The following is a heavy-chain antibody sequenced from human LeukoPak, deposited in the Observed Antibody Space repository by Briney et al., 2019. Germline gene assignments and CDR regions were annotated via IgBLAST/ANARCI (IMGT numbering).Heavy chain of an antibody. CDR2: IYHSGST. V-gene: IGHV4-30-2*01. D-gene: IGHD3-3*01. CDR3: ARLQYYDFWSGTNWFDP. J-gene: IGHJ5*02. CDR1: GGSISSCGYS. Sequence: SQTLSLTCAVSGGSISSCGYSWSWIRQPPGKGLEWIGYIYHSGSTYYNPSLKSRVTISVDRSKNQFSLKLSSVTAADTAVYYCARLQYYDFWSGTNWFDPWGQGTLVTVSS.